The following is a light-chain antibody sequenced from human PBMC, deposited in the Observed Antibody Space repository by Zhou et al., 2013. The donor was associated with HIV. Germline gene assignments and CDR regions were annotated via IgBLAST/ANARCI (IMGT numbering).Light chain of an antibody. CDR3: QQYNNWPPWT. J-gene: IGKJ1*01. CDR1: QSVSNN. V-gene: IGKV3-15*01. CDR2: SAS. Sequence: EIVMTQSPTTLSVSPGERVTLSCRASQSVSNNFAWYQQKAGQAPRLLIYSASTRTTGIPARFSGSGFGTEFTLTINSMQSEDFAVYYCQQYNNWPPWTFGQGTRV.